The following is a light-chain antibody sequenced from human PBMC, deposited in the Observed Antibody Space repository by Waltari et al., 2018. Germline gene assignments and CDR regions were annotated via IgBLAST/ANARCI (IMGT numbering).Light chain of an antibody. CDR1: QSISDR. J-gene: IGKJ1*01. CDR3: QLYSSYSGYSGT. V-gene: IGKV1-5*03. CDR2: RAS. Sequence: DVQMTQSPSTVSAFVGDRVTLTCRASQSISDRFAWYQQKPGKAPKPLIYRASSLETGVPSRFSGSGSRAEFTLNISSLQRDDFATYYCQLYSSYSGYSGTFGQGTKVEIK.